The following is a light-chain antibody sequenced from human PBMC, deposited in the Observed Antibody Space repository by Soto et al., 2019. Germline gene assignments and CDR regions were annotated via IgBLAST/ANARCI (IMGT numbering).Light chain of an antibody. CDR1: QGIGTS. Sequence: DIQMTQSPPSLPASVGDSVTITCRASQGIGTSLAWYQQTPGKVPKLLLYTASTLQSGVPSRFSGSGSETDFTLTISSLQPEEVATYYCQKYCSDPLTFGGGSKVEIK. CDR3: QKYCSDPLT. CDR2: TAS. J-gene: IGKJ4*01. V-gene: IGKV1-27*01.